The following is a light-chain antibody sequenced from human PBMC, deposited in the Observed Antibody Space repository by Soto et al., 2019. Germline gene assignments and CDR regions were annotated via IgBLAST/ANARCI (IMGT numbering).Light chain of an antibody. J-gene: IGLJ2*01. CDR3: SSYTRSSTHVV. V-gene: IGLV2-14*01. CDR2: DVN. Sequence: QSALTQPASVSGSPGQSITISCTGTSSDVGRYNYVSWYQQHPGKAPKLMIYDVNNRPSGVSNRFSGSKSGNTASLTISGLQAEDEADYYCSSYTRSSTHVVFGGGTKLTV. CDR1: SSDVGRYNY.